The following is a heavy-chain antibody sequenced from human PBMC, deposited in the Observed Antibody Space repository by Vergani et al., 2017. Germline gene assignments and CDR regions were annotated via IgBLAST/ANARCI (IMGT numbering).Heavy chain of an antibody. V-gene: IGHV3-7*01. Sequence: EVQLVESGGGLVQPGGSLRLSCAASGFTFSSYWMSWVRQAPGKGLEWVANIKQDGSEKYYVDSVKGRFTISRDNAKNSLYLQMNSLRAEDTAVYYCARDLDPPRWFGELSYYYYGMDVWGQGTTVTVSS. CDR2: IKQDGSEK. CDR1: GFTFSSYW. J-gene: IGHJ6*02. D-gene: IGHD3-10*01. CDR3: ARDLDPPRWFGELSYYYYGMDV.